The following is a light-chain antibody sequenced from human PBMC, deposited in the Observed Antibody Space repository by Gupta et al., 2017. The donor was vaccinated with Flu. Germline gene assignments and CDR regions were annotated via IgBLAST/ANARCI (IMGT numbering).Light chain of an antibody. J-gene: IGKJ4*01. CDR3: QQRDSTPLN. Sequence: DIQLTQSPSSLSASVGDRVTIPCRASQSVRDRLHWFQQKPGRAPNLLIYAASTVQSGVPSRFSGSGSGTEFTLTISRRQPEESATYYCQQRDSTPLNFGRGTKVEIK. CDR2: AAS. CDR1: QSVRDR. V-gene: IGKV1-39*01.